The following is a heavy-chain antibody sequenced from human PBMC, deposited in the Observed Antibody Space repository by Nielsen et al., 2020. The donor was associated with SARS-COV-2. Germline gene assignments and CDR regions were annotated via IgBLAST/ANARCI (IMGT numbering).Heavy chain of an antibody. V-gene: IGHV3-23*01. CDR2: ISGSGSHT. CDR3: AKSPIYYDILIGYAPYYGMDV. J-gene: IGHJ6*02. CDR1: GFSFSDYA. Sequence: GESLKISCAASGFSFSDYAMSWVRQAPGKGLEWVSSISGSGSHTYYADSVKGRFTISRDNSKNTLYLQMNSLRAEDTAVYYCAKSPIYYDILIGYAPYYGMDVWGQGTTVTVSS. D-gene: IGHD3-9*01.